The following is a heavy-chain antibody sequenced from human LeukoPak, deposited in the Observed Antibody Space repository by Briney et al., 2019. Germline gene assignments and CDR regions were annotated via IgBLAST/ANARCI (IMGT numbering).Heavy chain of an antibody. Sequence: SETLSLTCTVSGGSISSYYWSWIRQPPGKGLEWIGHIYYSGSTNYNPSLKSRVTISVDTSKNQFSLKLSSVTAADTAVYYCARGGGKAAAGPDYWGQGTLVTVSS. D-gene: IGHD6-13*01. J-gene: IGHJ4*02. CDR2: IYYSGST. V-gene: IGHV4-59*12. CDR3: ARGGGKAAAGPDY. CDR1: GGSISSYY.